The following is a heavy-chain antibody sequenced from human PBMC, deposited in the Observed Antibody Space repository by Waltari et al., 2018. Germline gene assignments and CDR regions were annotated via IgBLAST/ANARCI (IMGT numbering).Heavy chain of an antibody. Sequence: EVQLLESGGGLVQPGGSLRLSCAASGFTFRSYAMSWVRQAPGTRLEGVSAISGSGGSTYYADSVKGRFTISRDNSKNTLYLQMNSLRAEDTAVYYCAKDGGRITIFGVVNNWFDPWGQGTLVTVSS. CDR1: GFTFRSYA. CDR3: AKDGGRITIFGVVNNWFDP. V-gene: IGHV3-23*01. D-gene: IGHD3-3*01. J-gene: IGHJ5*02. CDR2: ISGSGGST.